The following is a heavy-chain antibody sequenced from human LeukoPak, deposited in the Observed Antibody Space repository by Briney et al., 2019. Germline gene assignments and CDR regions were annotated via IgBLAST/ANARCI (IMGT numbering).Heavy chain of an antibody. V-gene: IGHV4-59*01. J-gene: IGHJ6*03. Sequence: SETLSLTCTVSGGSISSYYWNWIRQPPGKGLQWIGYIYYSGITNYNPSLKSRVTISVDTSKNQFSLKLSSVTAADTAVYYCAREATSGANYYNYYMDVWGKGTTVTVSS. CDR1: GGSISSYY. D-gene: IGHD1-26*01. CDR3: AREATSGANYYNYYMDV. CDR2: IYYSGIT.